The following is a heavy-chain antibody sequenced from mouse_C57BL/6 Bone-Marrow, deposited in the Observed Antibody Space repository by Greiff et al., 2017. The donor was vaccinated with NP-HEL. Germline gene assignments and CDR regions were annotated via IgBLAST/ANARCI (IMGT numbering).Heavy chain of an antibody. CDR1: GYAFSSSW. CDR3: ARNHYGWYFDV. V-gene: IGHV1-82*01. D-gene: IGHD1-1*01. J-gene: IGHJ1*03. CDR2: IYPGDGDT. Sequence: QVQLQQSGPELVKPGASVKISCKASGYAFSSSWMNWVKQRPGKGLEWIGRIYPGDGDTNYNGKFKGKATLTADKSSSTAYMQLSSLTSEDSAVYFCARNHYGWYFDVWGTGTTVTVSS.